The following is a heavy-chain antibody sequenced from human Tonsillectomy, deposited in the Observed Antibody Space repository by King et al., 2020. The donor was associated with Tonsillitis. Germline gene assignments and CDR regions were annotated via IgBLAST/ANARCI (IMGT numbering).Heavy chain of an antibody. J-gene: IGHJ3*02. D-gene: IGHD3-22*01. V-gene: IGHV5-51*01. CDR1: GYSFTRYW. CDR3: ARYDSTGAGAFDI. Sequence: QLVQSGAEVKKPGESLKISCKGSGYSFTRYWIVWVRQMPGKGLEWMGIIYPGDSETRYSPSFQGQVTISADKSISTPFLQWSRLKASDSAIYYCARYDSTGAGAFDIWGQGTMVTVSS. CDR2: IYPGDSET.